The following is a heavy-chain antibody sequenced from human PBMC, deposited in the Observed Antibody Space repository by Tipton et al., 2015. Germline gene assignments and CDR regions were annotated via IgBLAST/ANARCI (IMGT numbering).Heavy chain of an antibody. D-gene: IGHD3-9*01. CDR2: ISSSSSTK. V-gene: IGHV3-48*02. Sequence: SLRLSCAASGFTFSTYSMNWVRQAPGKGLEWVSYISSSSSTKYYADSVKGRFTISRDNAKNSLYLQMNSLRDEDTAVYFCARDETYYHILTGQGSDAFDIWGQGTMVTVSS. J-gene: IGHJ3*02. CDR3: ARDETYYHILTGQGSDAFDI. CDR1: GFTFSTYS.